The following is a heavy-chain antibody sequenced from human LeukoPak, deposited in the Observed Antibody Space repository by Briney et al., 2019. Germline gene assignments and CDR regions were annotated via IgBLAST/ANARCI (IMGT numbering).Heavy chain of an antibody. V-gene: IGHV4-61*02. CDR1: GDSISGNHY. Sequence: PSQTLSLTCTVSGDSISGNHYRNWIRQPPGKGLEWIGRIFTSGNSNYNPSLTSRVTISLDTSKDQFSLRLSSVTAADTAFYYCARESATSGSTDWGQGTLVTVSS. CDR3: ARESATSGSTD. CDR2: IFTSGNS. D-gene: IGHD3-10*01. J-gene: IGHJ4*02.